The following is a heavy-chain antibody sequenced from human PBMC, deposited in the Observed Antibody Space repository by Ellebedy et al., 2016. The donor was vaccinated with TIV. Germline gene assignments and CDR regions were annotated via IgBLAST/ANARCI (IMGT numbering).Heavy chain of an antibody. V-gene: IGHV1-2*02. CDR3: ARGNWYGLDP. D-gene: IGHD6-13*01. CDR1: GYTFTGNH. J-gene: IGHJ5*02. Sequence: ASVKVSXXASGYTFTGNHMHWVRQAPGQGLEWMGWINPNSGGTNYAQKFQGRVTMTRDTSISTAYMELSRLRSDDTAVYYCARGNWYGLDPWGQGTLVTVSS. CDR2: INPNSGGT.